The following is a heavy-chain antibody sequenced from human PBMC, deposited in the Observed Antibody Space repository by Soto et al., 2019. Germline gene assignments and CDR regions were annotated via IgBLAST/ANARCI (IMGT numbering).Heavy chain of an antibody. CDR1: GGSFSGYY. CDR2: INHSGST. D-gene: IGHD3-22*01. J-gene: IGHJ3*02. Sequence: SETLSLTCAVYGGSFSGYYWSWIRQPPGKGLEWIGEINHSGSTNYNPSLKSRVTISVDTSKNQFSLKLSSVTAADTAVYYCATLKLGIVGDDAFDIWGQGTLVTVSS. CDR3: ATLKLGIVGDDAFDI. V-gene: IGHV4-34*01.